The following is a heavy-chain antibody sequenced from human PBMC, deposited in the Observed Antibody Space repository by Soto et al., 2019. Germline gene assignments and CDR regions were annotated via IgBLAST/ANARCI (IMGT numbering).Heavy chain of an antibody. V-gene: IGHV3-23*01. CDR1: GFTFSSYA. CDR2: ISGSGGST. Sequence: LRLSCAASGFTFSSYAMSWVRQAPGKGLEWVSAISGSGGSTYYADSVKGRFTISRDNSKNTLYLQMNSLRAEDTAVYCCAKAFLRGYSYGFLGYWGQGTLVTVSS. D-gene: IGHD5-18*01. CDR3: AKAFLRGYSYGFLGY. J-gene: IGHJ4*02.